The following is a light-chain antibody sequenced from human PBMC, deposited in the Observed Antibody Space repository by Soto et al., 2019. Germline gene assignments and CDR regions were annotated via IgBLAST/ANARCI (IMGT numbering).Light chain of an antibody. CDR2: GAS. V-gene: IGKV3-20*01. Sequence: EIVLTQSPGTLSLSPGERATVSCRASQSVSSSYLAWYQQKPGQAPRLLIYGASSRATGIPDRFSGSGSGTDFTLTISRLEPEDFAVNYCQQYGSSPRTFGQGTKVDI. J-gene: IGKJ1*01. CDR1: QSVSSSY. CDR3: QQYGSSPRT.